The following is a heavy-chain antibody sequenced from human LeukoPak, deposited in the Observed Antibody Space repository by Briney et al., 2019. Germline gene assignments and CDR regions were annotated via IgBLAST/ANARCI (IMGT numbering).Heavy chain of an antibody. V-gene: IGHV3-11*04. J-gene: IGHJ6*03. CDR1: GFTFSDYY. D-gene: IGHD5-12*01. CDR2: ISSSGSTI. CDR3: ARIYSGYDYYYYYCMDV. Sequence: GGSLRLSCAASGFTFSDYYMSWIRQAPGKGLEWVSYISSSGSTIYYADSVKGRFTISRDNAKNSLYLQMNSLRAEDTAVYYCARIYSGYDYYYYYCMDVWGKGTTVTVSS.